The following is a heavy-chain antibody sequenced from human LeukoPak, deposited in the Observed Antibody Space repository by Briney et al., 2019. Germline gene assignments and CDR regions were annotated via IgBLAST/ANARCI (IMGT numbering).Heavy chain of an antibody. CDR2: ISRSGGST. CDR3: AKDLHSNYYYFDY. D-gene: IGHD4-11*01. V-gene: IGHV3-23*01. CDR1: GFTFDNYA. J-gene: IGHJ4*02. Sequence: GGSLRLSCAASGFTFDNYAMSWVRQAPGKGLEWVSGISRSGGSTDYADSVKGRFTISRDNSKNTLYLQMNSLRLEDTAVYYCAKDLHSNYYYFDYWGQGTLVTVSS.